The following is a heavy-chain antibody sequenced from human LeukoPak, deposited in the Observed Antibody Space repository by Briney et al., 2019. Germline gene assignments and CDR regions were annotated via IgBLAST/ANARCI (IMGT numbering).Heavy chain of an antibody. V-gene: IGHV3-43*02. CDR2: ISGDGGTT. D-gene: IGHD1-1*01. J-gene: IGHJ3*02. Sequence: GGSLRLSCTASGFTFDDYAMHWVRQAPGRGLEWVSLISGDGGTTYYADSVKGRFTISRDNSKNSLYLQMNSLRTEDTALYYCAYSNGNTRNAFDIWGQGTMVTVSS. CDR1: GFTFDDYA. CDR3: AYSNGNTRNAFDI.